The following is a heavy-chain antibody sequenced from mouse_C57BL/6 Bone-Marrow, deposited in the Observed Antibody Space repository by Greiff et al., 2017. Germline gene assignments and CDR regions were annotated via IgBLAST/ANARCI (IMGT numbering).Heavy chain of an antibody. Sequence: VQLQQPGAELVKPGASVKLSCKASGYTFTSYWMHWVKQRPGQGLEWIGMIHPNSGSTNYNEKFKSKATLTVDKSSSTTYIQLSSLTTEDSAVYFFVYDNDSYSMDYWGQGTSVTVSS. J-gene: IGHJ4*01. V-gene: IGHV1-64*01. CDR1: GYTFTSYW. CDR2: IHPNSGST. D-gene: IGHD2-4*01. CDR3: VYDNDSYSMDY.